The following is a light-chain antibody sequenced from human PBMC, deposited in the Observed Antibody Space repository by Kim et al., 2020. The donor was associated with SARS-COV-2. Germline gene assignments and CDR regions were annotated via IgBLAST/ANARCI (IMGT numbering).Light chain of an antibody. CDR2: GAS. Sequence: DIQMTQSPSPLSASVGERVTITCQASRDISVYLDWYQQKPGKAPRLLIFGASNLQPGVPSRFSGTVSGTNFTLTISNLQPEDFATYYCQQFHTIPYPFGRGTKLEI. J-gene: IGKJ2*01. V-gene: IGKV1-33*01. CDR3: QQFHTIPYP. CDR1: RDISVY.